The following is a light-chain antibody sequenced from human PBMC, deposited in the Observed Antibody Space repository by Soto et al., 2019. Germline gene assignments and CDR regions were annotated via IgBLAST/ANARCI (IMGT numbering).Light chain of an antibody. CDR3: QQLNSYPRT. Sequence: IQLTQSPSSLSASVGDRVTITCRASQDISSFLAWYQHEPGKAPKLLIYAAFTLQSGVPSRFSGSGSGTDFTLTISSLQPEDFATYSCQQLNSYPRTFGPGTKVDIK. CDR2: AAF. CDR1: QDISSF. J-gene: IGKJ3*01. V-gene: IGKV1-9*01.